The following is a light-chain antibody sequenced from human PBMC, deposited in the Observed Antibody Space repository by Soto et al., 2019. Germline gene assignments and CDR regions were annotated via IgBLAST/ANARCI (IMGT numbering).Light chain of an antibody. CDR1: SSDVGGYNY. CDR2: DVS. CDR3: SSYTSSSTLVV. J-gene: IGLJ2*01. Sequence: QSALTQHASVSGSPGQSITISCTGTSSDVGGYNYVSWYQQHSGKAPKLMIYDVSNRPSGVSNRFSGSKSGNTASLTISGLQAEDEADYYCSSYTSSSTLVVFGGGTKLTVL. V-gene: IGLV2-14*01.